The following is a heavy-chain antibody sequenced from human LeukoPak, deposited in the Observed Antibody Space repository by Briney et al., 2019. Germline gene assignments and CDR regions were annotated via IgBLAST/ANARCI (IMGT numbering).Heavy chain of an antibody. CDR1: GGSISSYY. Sequence: SETLSLTCTVSGGSISSYYWSWIRQPPGKGLEWIGYIYYSGSTNYNPSLKSQVTISVDTSKNQFSLKLSSVTAADTAVYYCAREGYCSGGSCYPGYWGQGTLVTVSS. CDR2: IYYSGST. J-gene: IGHJ4*02. V-gene: IGHV4-59*01. CDR3: AREGYCSGGSCYPGY. D-gene: IGHD2-15*01.